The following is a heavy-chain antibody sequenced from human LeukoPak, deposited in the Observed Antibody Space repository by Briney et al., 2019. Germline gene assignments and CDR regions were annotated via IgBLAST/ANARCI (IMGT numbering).Heavy chain of an antibody. Sequence: SETLSLTCTVSGGSISSSSYYGGWIRQPPGKGLEWIGSIYYSGRTYYNPSLKSRVTISVDTSKNQSSLKLSSVTAADTAVYYCAGLRTGSLSSSGWLGYYYYYMDVWGKGTTVTVSS. V-gene: IGHV4-39*01. J-gene: IGHJ6*03. CDR3: AGLRTGSLSSSGWLGYYYYYMDV. CDR2: IYYSGRT. D-gene: IGHD6-19*01. CDR1: GGSISSSSYY.